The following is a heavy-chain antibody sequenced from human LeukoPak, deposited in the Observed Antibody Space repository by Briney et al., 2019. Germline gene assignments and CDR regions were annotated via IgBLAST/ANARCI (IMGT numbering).Heavy chain of an antibody. CDR1: GFTFSSYW. V-gene: IGHV3-74*01. CDR2: IKYDGSMT. CDR3: AKDFYRSGRYNWFDP. J-gene: IGHJ5*02. Sequence: GGSLRLSCAASGFTFSSYWMHWVRQAPGKGLVWVSRIKYDGSMTTYGDSVKGRFSISRDDSKNTLYLRMNSLRAEDTAAYYCAKDFYRSGRYNWFDPWGQGTLVTVSS. D-gene: IGHD6-19*01.